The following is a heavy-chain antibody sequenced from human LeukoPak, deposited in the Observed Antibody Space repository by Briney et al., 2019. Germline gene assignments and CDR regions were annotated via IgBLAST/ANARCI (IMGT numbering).Heavy chain of an antibody. D-gene: IGHD3-22*01. CDR2: ICAYNGNT. CDR1: GYTFTSYG. V-gene: IGHV1-18*01. CDR3: ARFYDSSGYRTYYFDY. Sequence: ASVKVSCKASGYTFTSYGISWVRQAPGQGLEWMGWICAYNGNTNYAQKLQGRVTMTTDTSTSTAYMELRSLRSDDTAVYYCARFYDSSGYRTYYFDYWGQGTLVTVSS. J-gene: IGHJ4*02.